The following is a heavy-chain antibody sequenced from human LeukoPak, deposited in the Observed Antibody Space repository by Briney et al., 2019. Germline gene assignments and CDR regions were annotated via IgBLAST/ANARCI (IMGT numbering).Heavy chain of an antibody. CDR1: GFTFSSHA. J-gene: IGHJ6*03. CDR3: ACTAYYYYYLDV. CDR2: VSGSGDNT. V-gene: IGHV3-23*01. D-gene: IGHD5-18*01. Sequence: GGSLRLSCAVSGFTFSSHAMSWVRQAPGKGLEWVSAVSGSGDNTYYADSVKGRFTISRDNSKNTLYLHMSSLRAEDTAVYYCACTAYYYYYLDVWGKGTTVTVSS.